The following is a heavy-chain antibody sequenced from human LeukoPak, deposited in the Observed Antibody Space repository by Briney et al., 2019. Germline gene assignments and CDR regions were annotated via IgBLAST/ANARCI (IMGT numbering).Heavy chain of an antibody. D-gene: IGHD6-19*01. V-gene: IGHV3-21*01. Sequence: GGSLRLSCAASGFTFSSYSMNWVRQAPGKGLEWVSSISSSSSYIYYADSVKGRFTISRDNAKNSLYLQMNSLRAEGTAVYYCARVSGWYSFDYWGQGTLVTVSS. CDR3: ARVSGWYSFDY. CDR2: ISSSSSYI. J-gene: IGHJ4*02. CDR1: GFTFSSYS.